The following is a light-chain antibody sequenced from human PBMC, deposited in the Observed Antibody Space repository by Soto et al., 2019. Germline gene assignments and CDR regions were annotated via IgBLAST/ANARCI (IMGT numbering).Light chain of an antibody. CDR3: QQYGSSPLT. CDR1: QSVSSGC. Sequence: IVLTQSPGTLSLSPGERATLSCRASQSVSSGCLAWYQQKPGQAPRLLIYGASSRATGIPDRFSGSGSGTDFTLTISRLEPEDFAVYYCQQYGSSPLTFGGGTKVDIK. V-gene: IGKV3-20*01. J-gene: IGKJ4*01. CDR2: GAS.